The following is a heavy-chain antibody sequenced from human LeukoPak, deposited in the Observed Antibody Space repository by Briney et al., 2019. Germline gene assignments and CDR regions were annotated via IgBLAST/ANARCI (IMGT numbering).Heavy chain of an antibody. D-gene: IGHD3-16*02. J-gene: IGHJ4*02. CDR2: IYYSGST. CDR1: GGSISSYY. V-gene: IGHV4-59*01. Sequence: SETLSLTCTVSGGSISSYYWSWIRQPPGKGLEWIGYIYYSGSTNYNPSLKSRVTISVDTSKNQFSLKLSSVTAADTAVYYCARVWEYYDYVWESYRHDFDYWGQGTLVTVSS. CDR3: ARVWEYYDYVWESYRHDFDY.